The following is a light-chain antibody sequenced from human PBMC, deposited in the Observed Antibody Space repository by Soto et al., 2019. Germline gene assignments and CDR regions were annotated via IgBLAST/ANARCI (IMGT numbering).Light chain of an antibody. CDR2: WAS. CDR3: QQYHTPPLT. CDR1: HNVIHVSNSKSF. J-gene: IGKJ4*01. V-gene: IGKV4-1*01. Sequence: DIVLTQSPDSLAVSLGERVTIYCKSSHNVIHVSNSKSFLAWYQQKPGQPPTLLMYWASTRESGVPDRFSGSGSATDFTLTISSLQAEDVAVYYCQQYHTPPLTFGGGTKVEIK.